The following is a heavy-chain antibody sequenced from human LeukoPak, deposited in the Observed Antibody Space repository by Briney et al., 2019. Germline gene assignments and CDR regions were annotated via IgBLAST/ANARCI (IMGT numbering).Heavy chain of an antibody. J-gene: IGHJ3*02. D-gene: IGHD6-13*01. V-gene: IGHV3-30*02. CDR3: AKDGQRQQLVDAFDI. CDR2: IRYDGSNK. CDR1: GFTFSSYG. Sequence: GGSLRLSCAASGFTFSSYGMHWVRQAPGKGLEWVAFIRYDGSNKYYADSVKGRFTISRDNSKNTLYLQMNSLRAEDTAVYYCAKDGQRQQLVDAFDIWGQGTMVTVSS.